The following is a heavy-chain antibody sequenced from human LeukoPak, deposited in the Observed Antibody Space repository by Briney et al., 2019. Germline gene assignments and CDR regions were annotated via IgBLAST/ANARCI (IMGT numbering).Heavy chain of an antibody. CDR3: ARGPVVGATLDP. Sequence: GGSLRLSCAASGFTFSSYWMHCVRQAPGKGLVWVSRINSDGSSTSYADSVKGRFTISRDNAKNTLYLQMNSLRAEDTAVYYCARGPVVGATLDPWGQGTLVTVSS. CDR1: GFTFSSYW. CDR2: INSDGSST. D-gene: IGHD1-26*01. V-gene: IGHV3-74*01. J-gene: IGHJ5*02.